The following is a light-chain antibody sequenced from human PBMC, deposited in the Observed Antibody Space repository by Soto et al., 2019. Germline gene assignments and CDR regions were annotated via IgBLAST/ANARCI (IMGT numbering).Light chain of an antibody. CDR3: QQANRLPLA. Sequence: DIQMTQSPSSVSASVGDRVTITCRASQGISSWVAWFQQKPGKAPKLLIYDASSLQGGVPSRFSGSGSGTDFPLTSTSLQPEDFATYYCQQANRLPLAFGGGTNVEIK. CDR2: DAS. V-gene: IGKV1-12*01. CDR1: QGISSW. J-gene: IGKJ4*01.